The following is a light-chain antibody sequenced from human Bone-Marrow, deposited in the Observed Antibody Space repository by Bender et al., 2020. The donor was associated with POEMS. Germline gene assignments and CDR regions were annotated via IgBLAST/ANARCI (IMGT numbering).Light chain of an antibody. CDR2: EDN. CDR3: CSHAGRLTLI. CDR1: QLGDQY. J-gene: IGLJ2*01. Sequence: SYGLTQPPSVSVSPGHTANITCSGDQLGDQYASWYQLKPGQSPVLVIYEDNKRPSGIPDRFSGSKSGNTASLTISGLQAEDEADYYGCSHAGRLTLIFGGGTKVTVL. V-gene: IGLV3-1*01.